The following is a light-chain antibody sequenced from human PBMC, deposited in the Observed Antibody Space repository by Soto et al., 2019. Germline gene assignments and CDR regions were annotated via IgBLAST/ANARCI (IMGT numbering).Light chain of an antibody. Sequence: QAVVTQPPSASGTPGQRVTISCSGSSSNIGTKTVNWYQQLPGMAPKVLIYSDNQRPSGVPDRFSGSKSGTSASLAISGLQPEDEADYYCAAWDGSLNAALFGGGTKVTVL. V-gene: IGLV1-44*01. CDR3: AAWDGSLNAAL. CDR1: SSNIGTKT. J-gene: IGLJ2*01. CDR2: SDN.